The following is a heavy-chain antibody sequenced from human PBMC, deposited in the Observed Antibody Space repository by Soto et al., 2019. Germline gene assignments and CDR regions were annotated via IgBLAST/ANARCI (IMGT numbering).Heavy chain of an antibody. Sequence: EVQLVESGGGLVQPGGSLRLSCAASGFTVSSNYMSWVRQAPGKGLEWVSVIYSGGSTYYADSVKGRFTISRDNSKNTLYLQMNSLRAEDTAVYYCARGCHPTQPSYYCSGGSCYSCPFDYWGQGTLVTVSS. CDR1: GFTVSSNY. V-gene: IGHV3-66*01. D-gene: IGHD2-15*01. J-gene: IGHJ4*02. CDR2: IYSGGST. CDR3: ARGCHPTQPSYYCSGGSCYSCPFDY.